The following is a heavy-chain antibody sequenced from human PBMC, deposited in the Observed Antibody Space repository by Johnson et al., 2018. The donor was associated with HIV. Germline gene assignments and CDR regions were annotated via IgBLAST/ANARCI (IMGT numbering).Heavy chain of an antibody. CDR2: TNWNGGST. D-gene: IGHD1-26*01. J-gene: IGHJ3*02. V-gene: IGHV3-20*04. Sequence: VQLVESGGGVVRPGGSLRLSCAASGFTFNDYGMSWVRQAPGEGLEWVSGTNWNGGSTGYADSVKGRFTVSRDNAKNSLYLQMNSLRVEDTALYYCTTLEQWEPSKDDAFDIWAQGTMVTVSS. CDR3: TTLEQWEPSKDDAFDI. CDR1: GFTFNDYG.